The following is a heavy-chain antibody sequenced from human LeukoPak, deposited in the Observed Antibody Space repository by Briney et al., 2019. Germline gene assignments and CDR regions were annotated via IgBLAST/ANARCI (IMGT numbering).Heavy chain of an antibody. V-gene: IGHV3-21*01. D-gene: IGHD2-21*01. Sequence: GGSLRLSCAASGFTFSSYSMNWVRQAPGKGLEWVLSISSSSSYIYYADSVKGRFTISRDNAKNSLYLQMNSLRVEDTSVYFCARLSYWVFEIWGQGTMVTVSS. J-gene: IGHJ3*02. CDR2: ISSSSSYI. CDR3: ARLSYWVFEI. CDR1: GFTFSSYS.